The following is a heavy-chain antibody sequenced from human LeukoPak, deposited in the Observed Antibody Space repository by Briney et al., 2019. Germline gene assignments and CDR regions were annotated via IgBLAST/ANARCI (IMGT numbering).Heavy chain of an antibody. CDR1: GGSISSGGYS. D-gene: IGHD3-22*01. CDR3: ARGPYYYDSSGYYNYFDY. J-gene: IGHJ4*02. V-gene: IGHV4-30-2*01. CDR2: IYHSGST. Sequence: SQTLSLTCAVSGGSISSGGYSWSWIRQPPGKGLEWIGYIYHSGSTYYNPSLKSRVTISVDRSKNQSSLKLSSVTAADTAVYYCARGPYYYDSSGYYNYFDYWGQGTLVTVSS.